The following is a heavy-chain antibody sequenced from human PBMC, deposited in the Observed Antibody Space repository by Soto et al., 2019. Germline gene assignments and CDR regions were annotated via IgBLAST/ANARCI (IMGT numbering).Heavy chain of an antibody. D-gene: IGHD6-19*01. V-gene: IGHV4-34*01. CDR3: ARGLGPYSSGWLDY. CDR1: GGSFSGYY. CDR2: INHSGST. J-gene: IGHJ4*02. Sequence: QVQLQQWGAGLLKPSETLSLTCAVYGGSFSGYYWSWIRQPPGKGLEWIGEINHSGSTNYNPSLKSRVTISVDTSTNQFSLKLSSVTAADTAVYYCARGLGPYSSGWLDYWGQGTLVTVSS.